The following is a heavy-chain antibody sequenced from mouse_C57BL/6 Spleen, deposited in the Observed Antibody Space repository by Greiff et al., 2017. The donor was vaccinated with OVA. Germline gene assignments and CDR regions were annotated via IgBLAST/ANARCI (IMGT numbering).Heavy chain of an antibody. CDR1: GFSLTSYA. Sequence: VQLKESGPGLVAPSQSLSITCTVSGFSLTSYAISWVRQPPGKGLEWLGVIWTCGATTYNSALKSRLSICKDNSKSQVFLKMNSLQTDDTARDYCAGNGAYSNYHYWYFDVWGTGTTVTVSS. J-gene: IGHJ1*03. D-gene: IGHD2-5*01. V-gene: IGHV2-9-1*01. CDR3: AGNGAYSNYHYWYFDV. CDR2: IWTCGAT.